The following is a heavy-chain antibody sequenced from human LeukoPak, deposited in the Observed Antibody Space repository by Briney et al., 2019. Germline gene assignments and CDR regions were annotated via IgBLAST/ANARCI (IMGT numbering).Heavy chain of an antibody. CDR1: GFTFSNAW. CDR3: ATDLGGYYSGSGSYWGSLDY. J-gene: IGHJ4*01. D-gene: IGHD3-10*01. CDR2: IKRKSDGGTP. V-gene: IGHV3-15*01. Sequence: AGGSLRLSCAASGFTFSNAWMSWVGQAQGKGLEWVGRIKRKSDGGTPDNAAPVKGRFTISRDDSKNTLYLQMNSLKIEDTAMYYCATDLGGYYSGSGSYWGSLDYWGHGTVVTVSS.